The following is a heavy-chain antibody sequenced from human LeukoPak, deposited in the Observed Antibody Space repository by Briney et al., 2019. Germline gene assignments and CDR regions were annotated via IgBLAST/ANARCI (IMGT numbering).Heavy chain of an antibody. D-gene: IGHD6-19*01. CDR2: IIPIFGTA. V-gene: IGHV1-69*13. CDR1: GGTFSSYA. Sequence: ASVKVSCKASGGTFSSYAISWVRQAPGQGLEWMGGIIPIFGTANYAQKFQGRVTITADESTSTAYMELSSLRSEDTAVYYCASSVAGTVDYWGQGTLLTVSS. CDR3: ASSVAGTVDY. J-gene: IGHJ4*02.